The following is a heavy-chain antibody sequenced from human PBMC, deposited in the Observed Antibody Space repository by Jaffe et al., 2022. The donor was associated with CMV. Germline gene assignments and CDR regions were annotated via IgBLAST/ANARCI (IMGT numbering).Heavy chain of an antibody. CDR1: GGSISSYY. CDR3: ARHPLYGDYPSYYMDV. Sequence: QVQLQESGPGLVKPSETLSLTCTVSGGSISSYYWSWIRQPPGKGLEWIGYIYYSGSTNYNPSLKSRVTISVDTSKNQFSLKLSSVTAADTAVYYCARHPLYGDYPSYYMDVWGKGTTVTVSS. J-gene: IGHJ6*03. V-gene: IGHV4-59*08. CDR2: IYYSGST. D-gene: IGHD4-17*01.